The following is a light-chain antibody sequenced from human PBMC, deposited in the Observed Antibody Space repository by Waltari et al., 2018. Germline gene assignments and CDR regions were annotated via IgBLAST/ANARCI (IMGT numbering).Light chain of an antibody. V-gene: IGKV2-28*01. CDR1: QSLLHSTGYTY. Sequence: DIVMTQSPLSLPVTPGEPASIPCRSRQSLLHSTGYTYLDWYLQKPGQSPQLLIYLGSNRAAGVADRFSGRGSGTEVTLRSSRVEAEDVGVYYCIQGLQTPITFGQGTRLEIK. J-gene: IGKJ5*01. CDR2: LGS. CDR3: IQGLQTPIT.